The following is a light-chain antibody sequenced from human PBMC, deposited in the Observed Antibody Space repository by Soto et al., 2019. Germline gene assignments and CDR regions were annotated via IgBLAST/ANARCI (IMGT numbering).Light chain of an antibody. Sequence: QSVLTQPPSVSGAPGQRVTISCTGSSSNIGAGYDVHWYQQLPGTAPKLLIYGNNNRPSGVPDRFSGSKSGTSASVAITGLQAEDEADYYCLSYDSSLSGSRVFGGGTKLTVL. J-gene: IGLJ2*01. CDR2: GNN. CDR3: LSYDSSLSGSRV. V-gene: IGLV1-40*01. CDR1: SSNIGAGYD.